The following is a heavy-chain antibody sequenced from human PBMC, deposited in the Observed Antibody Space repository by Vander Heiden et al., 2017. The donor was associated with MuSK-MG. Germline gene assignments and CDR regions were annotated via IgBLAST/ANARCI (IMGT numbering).Heavy chain of an antibody. CDR1: GGSISSYY. CDR2: IYYSGST. CDR3: ARVQRVGATGWFDP. Sequence: QVQLQESGPGLVKPSETLSLTCTVSGGSISSYYWSWIRQPPGKGLEWIGYIYYSGSTNYNPSLKSRVTISVDTSKNQFSLKLSSVTAADTAVYYCARVQRVGATGWFDPWGQGTLVTVSS. J-gene: IGHJ5*02. V-gene: IGHV4-59*01. D-gene: IGHD1-26*01.